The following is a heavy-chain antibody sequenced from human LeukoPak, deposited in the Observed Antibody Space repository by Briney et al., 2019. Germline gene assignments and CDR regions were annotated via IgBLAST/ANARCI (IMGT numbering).Heavy chain of an antibody. CDR3: VTCTGGSCHDFDH. V-gene: IGHV3-64*02. J-gene: IGHJ4*02. Sequence: RGSLRLSCAASGFTFSSYLMHWVRQAPGKGLEYVSTISGDGGSTYYAESVKGRFTISRDNSKNTLYLRMGSLRPEDMAVYHCVTCTGGSCHDFDHWGQGSLVTVSS. D-gene: IGHD2-15*01. CDR2: ISGDGGST. CDR1: GFTFSSYL.